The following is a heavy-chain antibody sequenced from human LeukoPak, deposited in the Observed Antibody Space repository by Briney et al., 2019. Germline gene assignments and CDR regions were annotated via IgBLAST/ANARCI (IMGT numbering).Heavy chain of an antibody. J-gene: IGHJ3*02. CDR2: IYHSGST. CDR3: AREDFDWFSARLEAFDI. V-gene: IGHV4-30-2*01. D-gene: IGHD3-9*01. Sequence: SQTLSLTCTVSGGSISSGGYYWSWIRQPPGTGLEWIGYIYHSGSTYYNPSLKSRVTISVDRSKNQFSLKLSSVTAADTAVYYCAREDFDWFSARLEAFDIWGQGTMVTVSS. CDR1: GGSISSGGYY.